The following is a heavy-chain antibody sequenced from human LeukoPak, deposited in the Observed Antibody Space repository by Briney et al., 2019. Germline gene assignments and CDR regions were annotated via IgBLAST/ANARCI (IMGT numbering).Heavy chain of an antibody. Sequence: PSETLSLTCSVSGGSVSSYYWSWIRQSPGKGLEWIGYIHNSGRTNYNPSLKSRVTGFVDTSKNQVSLRLSSVTAADTAVYYCARHGTISSESYFDYWGQGALVTVSS. V-gene: IGHV4-59*08. CDR3: ARHGTISSESYFDY. CDR1: GGSVSSYY. D-gene: IGHD1-14*01. J-gene: IGHJ4*02. CDR2: IHNSGRT.